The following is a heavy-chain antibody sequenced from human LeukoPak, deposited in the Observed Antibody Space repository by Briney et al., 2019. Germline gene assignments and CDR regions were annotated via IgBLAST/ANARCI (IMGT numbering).Heavy chain of an antibody. CDR3: ARERNDYVWGSYPRY. J-gene: IGHJ4*02. CDR1: GGSISSSNYY. D-gene: IGHD3-16*02. CDR2: IYYSGST. Sequence: SETLSLTCTVSGGSISSSNYYWAWIRQPPGQGLEWIGSIYYSGSTNYNPSLKSRVTISVDTSKNQFSLKLSSVTAADTGVYYCARERNDYVWGSYPRYWGQGTLVTVSS. V-gene: IGHV4-39*07.